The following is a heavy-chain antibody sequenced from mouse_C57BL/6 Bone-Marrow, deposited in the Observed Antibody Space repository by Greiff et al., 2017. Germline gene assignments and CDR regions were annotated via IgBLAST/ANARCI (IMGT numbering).Heavy chain of an antibody. CDR3: ARGTTVPFDY. CDR2: ISYSGSN. J-gene: IGHJ2*01. D-gene: IGHD1-1*01. Sequence: EVKLVESGPGMVKPSQSLSLTCTVTGYSITSGYDWHWIRPFPGNKLEWMGYISYSGSNNYNPSLKSRISITHDTSKNHFFLKLNSVTTEDTATYYCARGTTVPFDYWGQGTTLTVSS. CDR1: GYSITSGYD. V-gene: IGHV3-1*01.